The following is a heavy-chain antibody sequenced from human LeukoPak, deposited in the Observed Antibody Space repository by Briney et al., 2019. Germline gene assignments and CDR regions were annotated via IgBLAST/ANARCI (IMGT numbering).Heavy chain of an antibody. CDR1: GYSFTSYG. V-gene: IGHV1-18*01. D-gene: IGHD3-9*01. CDR3: ARDLDYDSLNWFDP. Sequence: ASVKVSCKASGYSFTSYGISWVRQAPGQGLEWMGWISAYNGNTNYAQKFQGRVTMTRDTSTSTAYMELRSLRSDDTAVYYCARDLDYDSLNWFDPWGQGTLVTVSS. J-gene: IGHJ5*02. CDR2: ISAYNGNT.